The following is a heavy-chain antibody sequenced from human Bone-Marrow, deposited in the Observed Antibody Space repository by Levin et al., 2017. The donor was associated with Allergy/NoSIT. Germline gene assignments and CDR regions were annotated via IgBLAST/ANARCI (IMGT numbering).Heavy chain of an antibody. J-gene: IGHJ4*02. D-gene: IGHD3-22*01. Sequence: LGESLKISCKVSEYTLTELSVHWVRQAPGAGLEWMGGFDPEAGETVYAQKFQGRITMTEDSSRDTAYMELTRLTSDDTAVYFCATLGTVILTALHSWGQGSLVTVSS. CDR2: FDPEAGET. CDR3: ATLGTVILTALHS. CDR1: EYTLTELS. V-gene: IGHV1-24*01.